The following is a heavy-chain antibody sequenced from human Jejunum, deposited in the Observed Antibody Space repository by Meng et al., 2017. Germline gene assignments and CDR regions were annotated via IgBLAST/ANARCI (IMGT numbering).Heavy chain of an antibody. V-gene: IGHV4-59*01. CDR3: ARGNGWHDY. D-gene: IGHD6-19*01. J-gene: IGHJ4*02. CDR1: SASMNPYY. CDR2: IHYSGST. Sequence: QWPLHGSGPGLVKPSETLSLTCTVSSASMNPYYWSWIRQPPGKGLEWIGYIHYSGSTDYNPSLQSRLTISVDTSKNHFSLKLMSVTAADTAVYYCARGNGWHDYWGQGTLVTVSS.